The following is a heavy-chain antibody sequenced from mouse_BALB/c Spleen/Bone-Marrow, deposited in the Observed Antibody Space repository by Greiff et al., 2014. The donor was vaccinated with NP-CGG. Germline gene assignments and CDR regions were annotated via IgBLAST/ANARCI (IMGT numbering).Heavy chain of an antibody. CDR1: GFTFSDYY. J-gene: IGHJ3*01. V-gene: IGHV5-12*02. CDR2: ISNGGGST. CDR3: ARHNYDGTWFAY. D-gene: IGHD2-4*01. Sequence: EVQLVESGGGLVQPGGSLKLSCATSGFTFSDYYMYWVRQTPEKRLEWVAYISNGGGSTYYPDTVKGRFTISRDNAKNTLYLQMSRLKSEDTAMYYCARHNYDGTWFAYWGQGTLVTVSA.